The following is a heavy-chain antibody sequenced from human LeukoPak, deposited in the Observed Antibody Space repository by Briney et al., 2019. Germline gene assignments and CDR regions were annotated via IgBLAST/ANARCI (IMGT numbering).Heavy chain of an antibody. J-gene: IGHJ4*02. CDR3: ARRAHWENYFDS. V-gene: IGHV4-59*01. D-gene: IGHD1-26*01. CDR2: IYDSGTT. Sequence: SETLSLTCTVSGASISTYYWNWIRQPPGKGLEWIGYIYDSGTTNYNPSLKSRVTVSADTSKNQFSLKLSSVTAADTAVYYCARRAHWENYFDSWGQGTLVTVSS. CDR1: GASISTYY.